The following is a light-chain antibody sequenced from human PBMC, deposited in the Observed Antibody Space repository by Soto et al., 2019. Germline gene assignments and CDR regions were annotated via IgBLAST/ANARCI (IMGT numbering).Light chain of an antibody. CDR3: QQYNYCPPET. J-gene: IGKJ3*01. Sequence: EIVMTQSPATLSVSPGERATLSCRASQSVNNNLAWYQQKPGQAPRILIYGASNRATGIPARFSGSGSGTEFTPTISSLKSEDFAVYYCQQYNYCPPETFGPGTKVDIK. CDR1: QSVNNN. V-gene: IGKV3-15*01. CDR2: GAS.